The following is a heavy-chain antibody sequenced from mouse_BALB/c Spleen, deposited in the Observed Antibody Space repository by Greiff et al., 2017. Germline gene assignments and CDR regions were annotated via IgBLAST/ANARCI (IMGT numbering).Heavy chain of an antibody. Sequence: EVMLVESGGGLVKPGGSLKLSCAASGFTFSSYAMSWVRQTPEKRLEWVATISSGGSYTYYPDSVKGRFTISRDNAKTTMYLQMSSLRSEDTAMYYCARQRDYYDPMDYWGQGTSVTVSS. V-gene: IGHV5-9-3*01. J-gene: IGHJ4*01. CDR3: ARQRDYYDPMDY. D-gene: IGHD2-4*01. CDR2: ISSGGSYT. CDR1: GFTFSSYA.